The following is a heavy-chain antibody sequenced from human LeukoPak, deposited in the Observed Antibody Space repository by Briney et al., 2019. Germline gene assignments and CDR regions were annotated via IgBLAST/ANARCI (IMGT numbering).Heavy chain of an antibody. V-gene: IGHV4-59*08. J-gene: IGHJ4*02. CDR1: GGSISSYY. D-gene: IGHD2/OR15-2a*01. CDR3: AGHHPRNTVDF. CDR2: ISDIGSI. Sequence: PSETLSLTCTVSGGSISSYYWSWIRQPPGKGLEWIAYISDIGSINYNPFLKSRVTISLDTSKNQFSLKPSSVTAADTAVYYCAGHHPRNTVDFWGQGTLVTVSS.